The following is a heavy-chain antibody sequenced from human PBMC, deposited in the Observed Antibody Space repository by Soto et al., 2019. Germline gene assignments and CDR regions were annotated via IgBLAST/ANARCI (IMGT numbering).Heavy chain of an antibody. V-gene: IGHV3-30-3*01. D-gene: IGHD1-26*01. Sequence: QVQLVESGGGVVQPGRSLRLSCAASGFTFSSYAMHWVRQAPGKGLEWVAVISYDGSNKYYADSVKGRFIISRDNSKNTLYLQMNSLRAEDTAVYYCARDRPFGRLALYYFDYWGQGTLVTVSS. J-gene: IGHJ4*02. CDR2: ISYDGSNK. CDR1: GFTFSSYA. CDR3: ARDRPFGRLALYYFDY.